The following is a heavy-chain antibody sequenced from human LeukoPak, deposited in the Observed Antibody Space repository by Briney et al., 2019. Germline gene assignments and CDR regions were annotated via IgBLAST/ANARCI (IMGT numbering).Heavy chain of an antibody. D-gene: IGHD1-26*01. CDR1: GFTFSTYA. Sequence: GGSLRLSCAASGFTFSTYAMNWVRQAPGKGLEWVSAISGSGAKTYYADFVKGRFTISRDNSKNTLYLQMNSLRAEDAAVYYCAKEYSGSFSPFPSYFDYWGQGTLVTVSS. CDR3: AKEYSGSFSPFPSYFDY. J-gene: IGHJ4*02. CDR2: ISGSGAKT. V-gene: IGHV3-23*01.